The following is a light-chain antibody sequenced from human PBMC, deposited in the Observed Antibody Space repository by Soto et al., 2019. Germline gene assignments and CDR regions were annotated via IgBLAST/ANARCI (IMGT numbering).Light chain of an antibody. Sequence: DIQMTQSPSTLSASVGDRVTITCRASQSISRWLAWYKQKPGKAPKLLIYDASSLESGVPSRFSGSGSGTEFTLTISSLQPDDFATYYCQQYNSYSLTFGGGTKVDIK. CDR1: QSISRW. J-gene: IGKJ4*01. CDR3: QQYNSYSLT. CDR2: DAS. V-gene: IGKV1-5*01.